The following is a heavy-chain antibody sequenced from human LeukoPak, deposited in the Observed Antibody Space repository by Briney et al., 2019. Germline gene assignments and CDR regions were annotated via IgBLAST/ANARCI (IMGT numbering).Heavy chain of an antibody. V-gene: IGHV3-33*01. D-gene: IGHD3-10*01. Sequence: PGGSLRLSCAASGFTFSSYGMHWVRQAPGKGLEWVAVIWYDGSNKYYADSVKGRFTISRDNAKNSLYLQMNSLRAEDTAVYYCARDRSRFGELAYYGMDVWGQGTTVTVSS. CDR2: IWYDGSNK. CDR3: ARDRSRFGELAYYGMDV. CDR1: GFTFSSYG. J-gene: IGHJ6*02.